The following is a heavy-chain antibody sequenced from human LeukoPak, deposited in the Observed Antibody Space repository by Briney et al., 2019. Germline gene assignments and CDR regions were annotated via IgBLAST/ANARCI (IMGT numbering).Heavy chain of an antibody. CDR2: ISGSGGTT. D-gene: IGHD2-15*01. Sequence: GGSLRLSCAASGFTFSSYVMSWVRQAPGKGLEWVSGISGSGGTTYYADSVKGRFTISRDNSKNTLYLQMNSLRAEDTAVYYCANGFCSGGTCYPYYFDYWGQGTLVTVSS. CDR3: ANGFCSGGTCYPYYFDY. J-gene: IGHJ4*02. CDR1: GFTFSSYV. V-gene: IGHV3-23*01.